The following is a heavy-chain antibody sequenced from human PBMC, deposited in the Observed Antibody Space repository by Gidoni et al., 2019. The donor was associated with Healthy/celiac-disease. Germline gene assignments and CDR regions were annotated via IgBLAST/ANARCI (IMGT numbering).Heavy chain of an antibody. CDR3: ARAAGGAFDI. Sequence: QVQLVESGGGVVQPGRSLRLSCAASGFTFSSYAMHWVRQAPGKGLEWVAVISYDGSNKYYADSVKGRFTISRDNSKNTLYLQMNSLRAEDTAVYYCARAAGGAFDIWGQGTMVTVSS. CDR2: ISYDGSNK. D-gene: IGHD3-10*01. J-gene: IGHJ3*02. CDR1: GFTFSSYA. V-gene: IGHV3-30*04.